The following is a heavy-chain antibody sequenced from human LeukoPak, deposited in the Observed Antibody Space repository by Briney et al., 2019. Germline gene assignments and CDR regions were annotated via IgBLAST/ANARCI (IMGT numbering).Heavy chain of an antibody. D-gene: IGHD6-13*01. V-gene: IGHV3-30-3*01. Sequence: GGSLRLSCAASGFTFSSYAMHWVRQAPGKGLEWVAVISYDGSNKYYADSVKGRFTISRGNSKNTVNLQMNSLRVGDTAIYYCASTPPGIAAAGFDYWGQGTLVTVSS. CDR1: GFTFSSYA. CDR3: ASTPPGIAAAGFDY. J-gene: IGHJ4*02. CDR2: ISYDGSNK.